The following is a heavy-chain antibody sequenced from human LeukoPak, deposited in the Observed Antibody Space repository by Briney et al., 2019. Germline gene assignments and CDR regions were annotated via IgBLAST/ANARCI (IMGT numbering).Heavy chain of an antibody. D-gene: IGHD3-22*01. CDR1: GFSFDDYG. V-gene: IGHV3-20*04. Sequence: GGSLRLSCAASGFSFDDYGMSWVRQAPGKGLEWLSGINWKTGATGYSDSVKGRFTISKDNTKNSLYLQMNSLRAEDTAFYYCARDLYRIVVVPHYFDYWGQGTLVTVSS. CDR3: ARDLYRIVVVPHYFDY. CDR2: INWKTGAT. J-gene: IGHJ4*02.